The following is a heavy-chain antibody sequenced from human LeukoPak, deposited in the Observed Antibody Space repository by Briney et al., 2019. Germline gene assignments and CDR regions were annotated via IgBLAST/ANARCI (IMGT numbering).Heavy chain of an antibody. J-gene: IGHJ2*01. Sequence: GGSLRLSCAASGLTFSSFNMNWVRQAPGKGLEWVSYISSSSSTIYYADSVKGRFTTSRDNAKNSLYLQMNSLRDEDTAVYYCARIRGTTEWYFDLWGRGTLVSVSS. CDR1: GLTFSSFN. D-gene: IGHD3-10*01. V-gene: IGHV3-48*02. CDR2: ISSSSSTI. CDR3: ARIRGTTEWYFDL.